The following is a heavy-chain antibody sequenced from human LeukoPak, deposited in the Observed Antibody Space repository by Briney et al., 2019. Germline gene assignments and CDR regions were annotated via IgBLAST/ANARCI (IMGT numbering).Heavy chain of an antibody. V-gene: IGHV3-64D*09. Sequence: GGSLRLSCSASGFTFTTYSMYWVRQAPGKGLEYVSAVSSHGLSTYYADSVEGRFTISRDNSKNTLHLQMSSLRPDDTAVYYCVKGGPCSGAWYLFDYWGQGTLVTVSS. D-gene: IGHD6-19*01. J-gene: IGHJ4*02. CDR1: GFTFTTYS. CDR2: VSSHGLST. CDR3: VKGGPCSGAWYLFDY.